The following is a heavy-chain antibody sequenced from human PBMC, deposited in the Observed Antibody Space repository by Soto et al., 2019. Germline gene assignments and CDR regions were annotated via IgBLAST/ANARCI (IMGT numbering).Heavy chain of an antibody. V-gene: IGHV1-3*01. D-gene: IGHD3-22*01. Sequence: GASVKVSCKASGYTFTSYAMHWVRQAPGQRLEWMGWINAGNGNTKYSQKFQGRVTITRDTSASTAYTELSSLRSEDTAVYYCARGTYYYDSSGYYNWFDPWGQGNMVTVSS. CDR2: INAGNGNT. CDR1: GYTFTSYA. CDR3: ARGTYYYDSSGYYNWFDP. J-gene: IGHJ5*02.